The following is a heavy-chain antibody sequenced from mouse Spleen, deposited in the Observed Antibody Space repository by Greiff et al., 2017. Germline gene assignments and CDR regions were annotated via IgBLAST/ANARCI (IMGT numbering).Heavy chain of an antibody. CDR3: ARRDYAMDY. Sequence: EVMLVESEGGLVQPGSSMKLSCTASGFTFSDYYMAWVRQVPEKGLEWVANINYDGSSTYYLDSLKSRFIISRDNAKNILYLQMSSLKSEDTATYYCARRDYAMDYWGQGTSVTVSS. CDR1: GFTFSDYY. CDR2: INYDGSST. J-gene: IGHJ4*01. V-gene: IGHV5-16*02.